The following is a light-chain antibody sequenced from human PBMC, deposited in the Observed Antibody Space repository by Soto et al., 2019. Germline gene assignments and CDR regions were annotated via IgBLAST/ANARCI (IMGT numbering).Light chain of an antibody. CDR3: QQYGSSPPT. Sequence: EIVLTPSPATVSLSPGARATLSGRASQNIDTYLDWYQQKPGQSPRLLIFDASSRATGTPARFSGSGSGTDFTLTINRLETEDCALYYCQQYGSSPPTFGQGTKWIS. V-gene: IGKV3-20*01. CDR1: QNIDTY. CDR2: DAS. J-gene: IGKJ1*01.